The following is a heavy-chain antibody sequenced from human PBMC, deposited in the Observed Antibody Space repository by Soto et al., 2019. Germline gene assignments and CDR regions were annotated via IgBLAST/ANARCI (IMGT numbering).Heavy chain of an antibody. Sequence: SQTLSLTCAISGDSVSSNSAAWNWIRQSPSRGLEWLGRTYYRSKWYNDYAVSVKSRITINPDTSKNQFSLQLNSVTPEDTAVYYCARAHMVVVPAAIGAPYYYYGMDVWGQGTTVTVSS. CDR1: GDSVSSNSAA. J-gene: IGHJ6*02. CDR2: TYYRSKWYN. D-gene: IGHD2-2*01. CDR3: ARAHMVVVPAAIGAPYYYYGMDV. V-gene: IGHV6-1*01.